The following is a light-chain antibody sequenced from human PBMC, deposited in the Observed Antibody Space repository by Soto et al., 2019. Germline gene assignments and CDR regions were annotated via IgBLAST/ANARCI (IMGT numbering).Light chain of an antibody. CDR2: AAS. J-gene: IGKJ4*01. CDR1: QRISTF. V-gene: IGKV1-39*01. CDR3: QQSYSTTPLT. Sequence: DIHITQAPSSRSVSVLYTVSITCRSSQRISTFLNWYQQKPGKAPNLLIHAASSLQSGVPSRFSGSGSGTDFTLTISSLQPEDFATYYCQQSYSTTPLTFGGGTKVDIK.